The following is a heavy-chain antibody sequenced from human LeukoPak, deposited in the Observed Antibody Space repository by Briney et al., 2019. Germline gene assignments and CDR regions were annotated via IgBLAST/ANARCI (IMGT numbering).Heavy chain of an antibody. CDR2: VNPNSGNT. CDR1: GYTFTSYD. D-gene: IGHD3-22*01. J-gene: IGHJ4*02. Sequence: GASVKVSCKASGYTFTSYDINWVRQATGQGLEWMGWVNPNSGNTGYAQKFQGRVTMTRNTSISTAYMELSSLRSEDTAVYYCARGSSGTKGYYFDYWGQGTPVTVSS. CDR3: ARGSSGTKGYYFDY. V-gene: IGHV1-8*01.